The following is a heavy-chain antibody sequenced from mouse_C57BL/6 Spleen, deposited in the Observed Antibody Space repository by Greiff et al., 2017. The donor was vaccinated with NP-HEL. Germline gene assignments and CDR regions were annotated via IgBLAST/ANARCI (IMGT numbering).Heavy chain of an antibody. Sequence: VQLQQPGAELVKPGASVKLSCKASGYTFTSYWMHWVKQRPGQGLEWIGMIHPNSGSTNYNEKFKSKATLTVDKSSSTAYMQLSSLTSEDSAVYYCARWGTPYPLYAMDYWGQGTSVTVSS. V-gene: IGHV1-64*01. D-gene: IGHD3-3*01. CDR3: ARWGTPYPLYAMDY. CDR1: GYTFTSYW. CDR2: IHPNSGST. J-gene: IGHJ4*01.